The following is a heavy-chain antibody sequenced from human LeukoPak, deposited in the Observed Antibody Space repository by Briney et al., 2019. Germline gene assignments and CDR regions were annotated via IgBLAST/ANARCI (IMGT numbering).Heavy chain of an antibody. D-gene: IGHD3-22*01. Sequence: SETLSLTCAVYGGSFSGYYWSWIRQPPGKGLEWIGEINHSGSTNYNPSLKSRVTISVDTSKNQFSLKLSSVTAADTAVYYCARHSTYYYDSSYYFDYWGQGTLVTVSS. V-gene: IGHV4-34*01. J-gene: IGHJ4*02. CDR1: GGSFSGYY. CDR3: ARHSTYYYDSSYYFDY. CDR2: INHSGST.